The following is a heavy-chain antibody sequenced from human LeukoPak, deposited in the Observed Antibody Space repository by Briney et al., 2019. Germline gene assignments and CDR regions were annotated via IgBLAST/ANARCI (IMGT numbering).Heavy chain of an antibody. Sequence: GGSLRLSCAASGFTFSSYAMTWVRQAPGKGLEWVSAISGSGGSTYYADSVKGRFTISRDNSKNTLYLQMNSLRADDTAVYYCAKAPDVAVAGTNFQHWGQGTLVTVSS. CDR3: AKAPDVAVAGTNFQH. CDR1: GFTFSSYA. V-gene: IGHV3-23*01. J-gene: IGHJ1*01. CDR2: ISGSGGST. D-gene: IGHD6-19*01.